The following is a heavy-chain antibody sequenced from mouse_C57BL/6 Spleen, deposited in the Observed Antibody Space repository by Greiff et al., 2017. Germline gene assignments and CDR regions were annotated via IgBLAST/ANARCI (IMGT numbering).Heavy chain of an antibody. D-gene: IGHD2-5*01. CDR3: ARPYSNRGWYFDV. V-gene: IGHV14-3*01. Sequence: EVQLVESVAELVRPGASVKLSCTASGFNIKNTYMHWVKQRPEQGLEWIGRIDPANGNTKYAPKFQGPAPITADTTSNTAYMQLSSLTSEDTAIYDGARPYSNRGWYFDVGGTGTTVTVSS. J-gene: IGHJ1*03. CDR2: IDPANGNT. CDR1: GFNIKNTY.